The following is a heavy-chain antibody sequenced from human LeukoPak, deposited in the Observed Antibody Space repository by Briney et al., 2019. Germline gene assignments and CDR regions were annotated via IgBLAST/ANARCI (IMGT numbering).Heavy chain of an antibody. CDR2: ISAYNGNT. D-gene: IGHD4-17*01. Sequence: ASVTVSCTASGYTFTSYGISWVRQAPGQGLEWMGWISAYNGNTNYAQKLQGRVTMTTDTSTSTAYMELRSLRSDDTAVYYCARDPFDYGDYTFDYWGQGTLVTVSS. J-gene: IGHJ4*02. CDR1: GYTFTSYG. CDR3: ARDPFDYGDYTFDY. V-gene: IGHV1-18*01.